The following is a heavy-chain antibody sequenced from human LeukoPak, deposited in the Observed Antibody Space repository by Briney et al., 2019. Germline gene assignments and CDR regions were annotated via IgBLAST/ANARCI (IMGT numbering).Heavy chain of an antibody. CDR2: INPNSGGT. J-gene: IGHJ5*02. V-gene: IGHV1-2*02. Sequence: GASVKVSCKASGYTFTGYYMHWVRQAPGQGLEWMGWINPNSGGTNYAQKFQGRVTMTRDTSISTAYMELSRLRSDDTAVYYCARVAGSSGYYRFDPWGQGTLVTASS. CDR3: ARVAGSSGYYRFDP. D-gene: IGHD3-22*01. CDR1: GYTFTGYY.